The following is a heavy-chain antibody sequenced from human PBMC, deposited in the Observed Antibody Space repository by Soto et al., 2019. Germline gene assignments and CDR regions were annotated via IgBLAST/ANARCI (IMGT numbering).Heavy chain of an antibody. CDR3: ARGVPSRNWFDP. V-gene: IGHV4-30-2*01. Sequence: SETLCLTYAVSGGSISSGGDSWSWIRQPPGKGLEWIGYIYHSGSTYYNPSLKSRVTISVDRSKNQFSLKLSSVTAADTALYYCARGVPSRNWFDPWGQGTLVTVSS. CDR2: IYHSGST. J-gene: IGHJ5*02. D-gene: IGHD1-1*01. CDR1: GGSISSGGDS.